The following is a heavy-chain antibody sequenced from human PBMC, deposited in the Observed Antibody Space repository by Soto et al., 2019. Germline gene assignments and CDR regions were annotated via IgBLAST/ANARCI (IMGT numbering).Heavy chain of an antibody. CDR3: ARDLYYDSSGYYYFPGLVYFDY. D-gene: IGHD3-22*01. Sequence: EVQLVESGGGLVKPGGSLRLSCAASGFTFSSYSMNWVRQAPGKGLEWVSSISSSSSYIYDAASVKGRFTISRDNAKNSLYPQMNSLRAEDTAVYYCARDLYYDSSGYYYFPGLVYFDYWGQGTLFTVSS. CDR1: GFTFSSYS. J-gene: IGHJ4*02. CDR2: ISSSSSYI. V-gene: IGHV3-21*01.